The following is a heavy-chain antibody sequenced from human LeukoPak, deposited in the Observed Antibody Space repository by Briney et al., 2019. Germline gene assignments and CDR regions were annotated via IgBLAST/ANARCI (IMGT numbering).Heavy chain of an antibody. V-gene: IGHV4-59*01. J-gene: IGHJ5*02. D-gene: IGHD2-2*01. Sequence: PSETLSLTCAVYGGSFSGYYWSWIRQPPGKGLEWIGYIYYSGSTSYNPSLKSRVTISVDTSKNQISLKVRSVTAADTAVYYCARTTEDCSSTSCYQYWFDPWGQGTLVTVSS. CDR3: ARTTEDCSSTSCYQYWFDP. CDR1: GGSFSGYY. CDR2: IYYSGST.